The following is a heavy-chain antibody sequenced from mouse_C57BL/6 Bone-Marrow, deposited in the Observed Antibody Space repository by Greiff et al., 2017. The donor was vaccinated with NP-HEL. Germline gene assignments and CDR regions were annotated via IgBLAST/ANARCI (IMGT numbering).Heavy chain of an antibody. Sequence: QVQLQQSGPELVKPGASVKISCKASGYAFSSSWMNWVKQRPGKGLEWIGRIYPGDGDTNYNGKFKGKATLTADKSSSTAYMQLSSLTSEDSAVYFCARSSNWVYFDYWGQGTTLTVSA. D-gene: IGHD4-1*02. CDR1: GYAFSSSW. V-gene: IGHV1-82*01. J-gene: IGHJ2*01. CDR2: IYPGDGDT. CDR3: ARSSNWVYFDY.